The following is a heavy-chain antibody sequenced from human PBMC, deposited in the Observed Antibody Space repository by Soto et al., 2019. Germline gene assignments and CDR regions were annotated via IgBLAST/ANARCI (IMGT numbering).Heavy chain of an antibody. Sequence: SETLSLTCTVSGGSISSYYWSWIRQPPGKGLEWIGYIYYSGSTNYNPSLKSRVTISVDTSKNQFSLKLSSVTAADTAVYYCARHVDTAMVDFDYWGQGTLVTVSS. V-gene: IGHV4-59*01. CDR1: GGSISSYY. D-gene: IGHD5-18*01. CDR3: ARHVDTAMVDFDY. J-gene: IGHJ4*02. CDR2: IYYSGST.